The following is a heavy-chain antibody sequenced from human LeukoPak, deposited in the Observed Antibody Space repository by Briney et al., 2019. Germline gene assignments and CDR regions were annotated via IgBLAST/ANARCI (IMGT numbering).Heavy chain of an antibody. CDR1: GFTFSVYS. V-gene: IGHV3-48*04. Sequence: GGSLRLSCAASGFTFSVYSINWVRQAPWKGLEWVSYISSSSSTIYYADSVKGRFTISRDNAKNSLYLQMNSLRAEDTAVYYCARGTTYGSGSYRPYWGQGTLVTVSS. D-gene: IGHD3-10*01. CDR2: ISSSSSTI. CDR3: ARGTTYGSGSYRPY. J-gene: IGHJ4*02.